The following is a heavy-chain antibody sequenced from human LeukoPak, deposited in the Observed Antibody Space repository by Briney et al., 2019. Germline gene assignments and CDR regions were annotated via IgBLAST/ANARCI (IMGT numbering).Heavy chain of an antibody. V-gene: IGHV3-23*01. CDR1: GFTFSSYA. J-gene: IGHJ3*02. CDR3: AKALWGSGSLDAFDI. CDR2: ISGSGGST. D-gene: IGHD3-10*01. Sequence: GGSLRLSCAASGFTFSSYAMSWVRQAPGKGLEWVSAISGSGGSTYYADSVKGRFTISRDNSKNTPYLQMNSLRAEDTAVYYCAKALWGSGSLDAFDIWGQGTMVTVSS.